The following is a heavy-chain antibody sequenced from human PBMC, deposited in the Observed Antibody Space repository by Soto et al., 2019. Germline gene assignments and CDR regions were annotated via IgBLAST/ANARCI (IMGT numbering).Heavy chain of an antibody. J-gene: IGHJ4*02. D-gene: IGHD6-19*01. V-gene: IGHV4-59*01. CDR1: GGSISSSY. CDR3: ARDRPYSSGWYWDY. CDR2: IYYSGST. Sequence: SETLSLTCTVSGGSISSSYWSWIRQPPGKGLEWIGYIYYSGSTNYNPSLKSRVTISVDASKNQFSLKLSSVTAADTAVYYCARDRPYSSGWYWDYWGQGTLVTVSS.